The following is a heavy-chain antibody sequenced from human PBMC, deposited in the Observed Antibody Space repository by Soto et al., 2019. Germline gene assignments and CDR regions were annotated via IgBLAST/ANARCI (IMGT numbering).Heavy chain of an antibody. D-gene: IGHD1-1*01. CDR2: ISAYNGNT. CDR3: ARSLFTGSGERREATQKPPDDFAI. V-gene: IGHV1-18*04. CDR1: GYTFTSYG. J-gene: IGHJ3*02. Sequence: ASVKVSCKASGYTFTSYGISWVRQAPGQGLEWMGWISAYNGNTNYAQKLQGRVTMTTDTSTSTAYMELRSLRSDDTAVYYCARSLFTGSGERREATQKPPDDFAIWGQGTMVTV.